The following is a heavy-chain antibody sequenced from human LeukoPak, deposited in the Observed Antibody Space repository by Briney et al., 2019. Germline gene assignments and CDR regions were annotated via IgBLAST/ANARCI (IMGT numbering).Heavy chain of an antibody. CDR3: AKEGGQHGSDRYHFDY. V-gene: IGHV3-30*18. D-gene: IGHD3-10*01. CDR1: GFTFRNYG. Sequence: PGRSLRLSCTASGFTFRNYGMHWVRQAPGKGLEWVAVISSDGRIDYYMDSVKGRFSISRDNSKNTLHLQLNSLRPEDTAVYYCAKEGGQHGSDRYHFDYWGQGTLVTVPS. J-gene: IGHJ4*02. CDR2: ISSDGRID.